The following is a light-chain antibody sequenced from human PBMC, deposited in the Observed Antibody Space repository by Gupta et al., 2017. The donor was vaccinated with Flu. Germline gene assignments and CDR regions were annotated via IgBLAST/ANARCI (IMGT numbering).Light chain of an antibody. CDR2: WGA. Sequence: DIVMTQSPLSLPVTPGEPASISCRSSQSLLHSNGYDCLDGYLQKSGQSPQLPIYWGASRPSGVHVRFRGRGSGTDFRLKTSREEAADVGAYYFRQTLHNNFGHGTKVDSK. CDR1: QSLLHSNGYDC. J-gene: IGKJ3*01. V-gene: IGKV2-28*01. CDR3: RQTLHNN.